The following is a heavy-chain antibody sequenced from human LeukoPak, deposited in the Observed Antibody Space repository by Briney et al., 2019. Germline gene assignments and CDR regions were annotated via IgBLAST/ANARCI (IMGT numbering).Heavy chain of an antibody. Sequence: PGGSLRLSCAASGFTFSSYWMSWVRQAPGKGLEWVANIKRDGREKYYVDSVKGRFTISRDNAKISLFLQINSLRAEDTAVYFTPRDIKGCGLYDHFDYWGQGTLVTVSS. CDR2: IKRDGREK. CDR1: GFTFSSYW. D-gene: IGHD6-19*01. V-gene: IGHV3-7*01. CDR3: PRDIKGCGLYDHFDY. J-gene: IGHJ4*02.